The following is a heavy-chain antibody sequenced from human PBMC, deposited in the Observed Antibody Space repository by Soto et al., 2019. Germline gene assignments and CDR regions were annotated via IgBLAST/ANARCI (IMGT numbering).Heavy chain of an antibody. CDR2: IYYSGST. J-gene: IGHJ4*02. D-gene: IGHD6-6*01. CDR1: GRSISSGNYY. CDR3: VKMESYSRSSYYFDY. V-gene: IGHV4-30-4*01. Sequence: SETLSLTCTVSGRSISSGNYYWSWIRQPPRKGQERIGYIYYSGSTYYNQSLKSRVTISVDTSKNQFSLNLSSVTASYTAVYYCVKMESYSRSSYYFDYWGQGTLVTVSS.